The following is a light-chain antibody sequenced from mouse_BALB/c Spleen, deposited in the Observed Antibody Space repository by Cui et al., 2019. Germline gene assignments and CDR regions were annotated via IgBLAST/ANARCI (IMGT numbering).Light chain of an antibody. CDR3: QHHYGTWT. CDR2: NAK. J-gene: IGKJ1*01. CDR1: ENIYSY. V-gene: IGKV12-44*01. Sequence: DIQMTQSPASISASVGETVTITCRASENIYSYLAWYQQKQGKSPQLLVYNAKTLAEGVPSRFSGSGSGTQFSLKINSLQPEDFGSYYCQHHYGTWTFGGGTKLEIK.